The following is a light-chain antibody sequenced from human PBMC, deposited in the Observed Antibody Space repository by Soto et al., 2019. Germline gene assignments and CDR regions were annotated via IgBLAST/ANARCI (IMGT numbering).Light chain of an antibody. CDR2: DVY. J-gene: IGLJ1*01. CDR3: SSYARTSTLV. Sequence: QSALTQPASVSGSPGQSITISCTGTSSDVGGYNFVSWYQHHPGKAPKLIIYDVYYRPSGVSDRFSGSKSGNTASLTISGLQAEDEADYYCSSYARTSTLVVGTGTKLNVL. CDR1: SSDVGGYNF. V-gene: IGLV2-14*03.